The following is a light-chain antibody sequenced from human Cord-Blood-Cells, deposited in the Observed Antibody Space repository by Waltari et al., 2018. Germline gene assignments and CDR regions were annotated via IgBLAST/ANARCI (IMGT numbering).Light chain of an antibody. CDR2: YDS. J-gene: IGLJ2*01. V-gene: IGLV3-21*01. CDR3: QVWDSSDHPEVV. CDR1: NIGSKS. Sequence: SYVLTQPPSVSVAPGKTARITCGGKNIGSKSVHRYQQKPGQAPVLVIYYDSDRPSGIPERFSGSNSGNTATLTISRVEAGDEADYYCQVWDSSDHPEVVFGGGTKLTVL.